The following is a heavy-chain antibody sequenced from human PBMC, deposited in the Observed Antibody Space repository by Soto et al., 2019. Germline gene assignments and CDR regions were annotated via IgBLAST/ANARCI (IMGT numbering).Heavy chain of an antibody. J-gene: IGHJ4*02. CDR1: GGSISSGGYS. V-gene: IGHV4-30-2*01. Sequence: QLQLQESGSGLVKPSQTLSLTCAVSGGSISSGGYSCNWIRQPPGKGLEWIGYIYHSGSTYYNPSLKRRFTISVDRSKNQFSLKLSSVTAADTAVYYCARGVTTVTTFDYWGQGTLVTGSS. CDR3: ARGVTTVTTFDY. CDR2: IYHSGST. D-gene: IGHD4-17*01.